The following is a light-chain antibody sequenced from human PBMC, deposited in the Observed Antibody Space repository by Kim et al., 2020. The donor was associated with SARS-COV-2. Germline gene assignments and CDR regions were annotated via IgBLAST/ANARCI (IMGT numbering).Light chain of an antibody. Sequence: LTCTLRSGINVGTYTIYWYQQKPGSPPQYLLHYKSDSDKQQGSGVPSRFSGSKDTSANAGILLISGLQSEDEADYYCMIWHSSAWVFGGGTKLTVL. J-gene: IGLJ3*02. CDR3: MIWHSSAWV. V-gene: IGLV5-45*01. CDR2: YKSDSDK. CDR1: SGINVGTYT.